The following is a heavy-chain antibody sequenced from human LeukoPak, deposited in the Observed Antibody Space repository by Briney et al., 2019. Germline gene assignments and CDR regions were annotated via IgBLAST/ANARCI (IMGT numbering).Heavy chain of an antibody. CDR3: ARDRTTGYRLPVDY. CDR2: IWYDGSNK. D-gene: IGHD2-8*02. J-gene: IGHJ4*02. Sequence: GRSLRLSCAASGFTFSSYGMHWVRQAPGKGLEWVAVIWYDGSNKYYADSVKGRFTISRDNSKNTLFLQMNSLRAEDTAVYYCARDRTTGYRLPVDYWGQGTLVTVSS. V-gene: IGHV3-33*01. CDR1: GFTFSSYG.